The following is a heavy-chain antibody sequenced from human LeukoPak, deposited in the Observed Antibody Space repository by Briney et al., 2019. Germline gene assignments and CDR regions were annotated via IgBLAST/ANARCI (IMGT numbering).Heavy chain of an antibody. V-gene: IGHV3-23*01. CDR2: ISGSGGST. CDR1: GFTFSSYS. J-gene: IGHJ3*02. D-gene: IGHD3-22*01. CDR3: AKPSMIVVVLGAFDI. Sequence: GGSLRLSCAGSGFTFSSYSMNWVRQAPGKGLEWVSAISGSGGSTYYADSVKGRFTISRDNSKNTLYLQMNSLRAEDTAVYYCAKPSMIVVVLGAFDIWGQGTMVTVSS.